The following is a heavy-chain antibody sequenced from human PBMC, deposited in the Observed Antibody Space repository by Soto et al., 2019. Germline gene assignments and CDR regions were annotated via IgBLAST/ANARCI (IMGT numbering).Heavy chain of an antibody. CDR1: GGTFSSYA. CDR2: IIPIFGTA. D-gene: IGHD6-13*01. J-gene: IGHJ6*02. V-gene: IGHV1-69*05. Sequence: QVQLVQSGAEVKKPGSSVKVSCKASGGTFSSYAISWVRQAPGQGLEWMGGIIPIFGTANYAQKFQGRVTITXXEXTTXADMERSSRGSEDTAVYYCARVSSSSWYSYYGMDVWGQGTTVTVSS. CDR3: ARVSSSSWYSYYGMDV.